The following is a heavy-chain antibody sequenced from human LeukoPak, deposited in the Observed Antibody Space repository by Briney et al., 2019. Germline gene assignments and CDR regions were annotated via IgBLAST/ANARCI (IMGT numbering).Heavy chain of an antibody. V-gene: IGHV4-31*02. CDR3: SRESGAFCPFGY. CDR1: GGSISSGGHY. CDR2: IYYSGSI. Sequence: TSQTLSLTCTVSGGSISSGGHYWNWIRQYPGKGLEWTGYIYYSGSIYYNPSLNGRVTMSLDKSRNQLSLSLTSVTAADTAIYYCSRESGAFCPFGYWGQGTLVIVPP. D-gene: IGHD1-26*01. J-gene: IGHJ4*02.